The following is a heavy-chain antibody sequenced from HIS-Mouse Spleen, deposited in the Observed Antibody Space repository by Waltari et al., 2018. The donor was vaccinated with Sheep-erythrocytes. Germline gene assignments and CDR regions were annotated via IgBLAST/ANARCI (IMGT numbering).Heavy chain of an antibody. J-gene: IGHJ1*01. D-gene: IGHD1-26*01. Sequence: QITLKESGPTLVKPTQTLTLTCTFSGFSLSTSGVGVGWIRQTPGKALEWLAPIFWNDDNRYSPALKSRLTITKDTSKNQVVLTMTNMDPVDTATYYCAHRRKSSGSYYYFQHWGQGTLVTVSS. CDR1: GFSLSTSGVG. V-gene: IGHV2-5*01. CDR2: IFWNDDN. CDR3: AHRRKSSGSYYYFQH.